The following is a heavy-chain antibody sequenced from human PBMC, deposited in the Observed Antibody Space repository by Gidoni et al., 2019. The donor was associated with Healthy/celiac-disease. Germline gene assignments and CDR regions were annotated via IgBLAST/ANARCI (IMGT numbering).Heavy chain of an antibody. CDR2: ISYDGSNK. CDR3: AKDRGRYYFDY. J-gene: IGHJ4*02. CDR1: GFTFSSYG. D-gene: IGHD1-1*01. Sequence: QVQLVESGGGVVQPGRSLRLSRAASGFTFSSYGMHWVRQAPGKGLEWVAVISYDGSNKYYADSVKGRFTISRDNSKNTLYLQMNSLRAEDTAVYYCAKDRGRYYFDYWGQGTLVTVSS. V-gene: IGHV3-30*18.